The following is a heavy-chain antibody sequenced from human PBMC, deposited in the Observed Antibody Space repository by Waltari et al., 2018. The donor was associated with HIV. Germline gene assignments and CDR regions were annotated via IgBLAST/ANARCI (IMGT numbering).Heavy chain of an antibody. CDR3: AVERVSGYSSSWSTGKNWFDP. V-gene: IGHV4-39*07. D-gene: IGHD6-13*01. CDR1: GGSISSSSYY. J-gene: IGHJ5*02. CDR2: IYYSGST. Sequence: QLQLQESGPGLVKPSETLSLTCTVSGGSISSSSYYWGWIRQPPGKGLEWIGSIYYSGSTYSNTSLKSRVTISVDTAKNQFSLKLSSVTAADTAVYYCAVERVSGYSSSWSTGKNWFDPWGQGTLVTVSS.